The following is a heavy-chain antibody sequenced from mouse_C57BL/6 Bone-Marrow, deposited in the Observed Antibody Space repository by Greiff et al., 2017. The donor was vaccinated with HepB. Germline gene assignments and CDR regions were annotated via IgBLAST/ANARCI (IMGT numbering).Heavy chain of an antibody. D-gene: IGHD4-1*02. CDR1: GLPLSDYG. J-gene: IGHJ4*01. V-gene: IGHV5-17*01. CDR3: ATNWRGYYAMDY. Sequence: EVQGVESGGGLVKPGGSLKLSCAASGLPLSDYGMNWVRQAPEKGLEWVADISSGSSTIYYADTVKVRFTISRDNAKNTLFLQMTSLRSEDTAMYYCATNWRGYYAMDYWGQGTSVTVSS. CDR2: ISSGSSTI.